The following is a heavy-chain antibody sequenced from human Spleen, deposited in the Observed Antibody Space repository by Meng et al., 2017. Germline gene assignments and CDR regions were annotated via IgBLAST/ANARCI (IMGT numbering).Heavy chain of an antibody. CDR2: INPNSGGT. CDR3: ATIDYYDSSGYYYRYFDY. D-gene: IGHD3-22*01. Sequence: ASVKVSCKASGYTFTGYYMHWVRQAPGQGLEWMGRINPNSGGTNYAQKFQGRVTMTRDTSISTAYMELSRLRSDDTAVYYCATIDYYDSSGYYYRYFDYWGQGTLVTVSS. V-gene: IGHV1-2*06. J-gene: IGHJ4*02. CDR1: GYTFTGYY.